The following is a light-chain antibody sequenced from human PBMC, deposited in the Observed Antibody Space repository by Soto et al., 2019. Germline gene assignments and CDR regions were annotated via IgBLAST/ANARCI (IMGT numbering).Light chain of an antibody. V-gene: IGKV3-15*01. Sequence: EMVMTQSPATLSVSPGERATLSCRASQNLSRNLAWYQQQPGQAPRLLIYYASTRATGIPDRFSGSGSGTDFTLTISSLQSDDFAGYYCQQYDNWPHTFGQGTKLEIK. CDR2: YAS. CDR3: QQYDNWPHT. CDR1: QNLSRN. J-gene: IGKJ2*01.